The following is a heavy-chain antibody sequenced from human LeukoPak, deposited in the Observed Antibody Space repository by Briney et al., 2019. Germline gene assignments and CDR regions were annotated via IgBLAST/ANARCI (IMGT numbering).Heavy chain of an antibody. J-gene: IGHJ4*02. CDR1: GYTFTSYG. V-gene: IGHV1-18*01. CDR2: ISAYNGNT. Sequence: GASVKVSCKASGYTFTSYGISWVRQAPGQGLEWMGWISAYNGNTNYAQKLQGRVTMTTDTSTSTAYMELRSLRSDDTAMYYCAREGDIYCSGGSCSEDYWGQGTLVTVSS. D-gene: IGHD2-15*01. CDR3: AREGDIYCSGGSCSEDY.